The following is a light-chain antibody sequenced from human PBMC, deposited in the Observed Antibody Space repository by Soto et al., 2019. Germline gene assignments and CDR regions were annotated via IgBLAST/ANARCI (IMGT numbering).Light chain of an antibody. CDR2: GAS. CDR1: QSVNSD. Sequence: EIVMTQSTATLSVSPGERATLSCRASQSVNSDLAWYQQKPGQAPRLLIFGASTRATGIPARFSGSGSGTEFTLTISSLQSEDFALYYCQQYNNWLITFGQGTRLEIK. V-gene: IGKV3-15*01. CDR3: QQYNNWLIT. J-gene: IGKJ5*01.